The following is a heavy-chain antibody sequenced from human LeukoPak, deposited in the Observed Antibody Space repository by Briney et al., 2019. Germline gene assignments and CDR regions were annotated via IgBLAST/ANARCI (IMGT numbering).Heavy chain of an antibody. CDR3: AKVRYYDSSGYTKYYFDY. V-gene: IGHV3-23*01. CDR1: GFTFSSYA. D-gene: IGHD3-22*01. J-gene: IGHJ4*02. CDR2: ISGSGGST. Sequence: GGSLRLSRAASGFTFSSYAMSWVRQAPGKGLEWVSAISGSGGSTYYADSVKGRFTISRDNSKNTLYLQMNSLRAEDTAVYYCAKVRYYDSSGYTKYYFDYWGQGTLVTVSS.